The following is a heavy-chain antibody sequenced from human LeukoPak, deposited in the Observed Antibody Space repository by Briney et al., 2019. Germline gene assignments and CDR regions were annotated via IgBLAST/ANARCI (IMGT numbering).Heavy chain of an antibody. D-gene: IGHD2-8*02. Sequence: GGSLSLPRAACGFSVSSKYMSWVRQAPGKGLEWVSVLYTAGDTYYADSVKGRFTISRDNSKNTLSLQMNSLRPDDTALYYCAGGQMFTGGGFESWGQGTLVTVSS. CDR3: AGGQMFTGGGFES. V-gene: IGHV3-53*01. CDR2: LYTAGDT. CDR1: GFSVSSKY. J-gene: IGHJ4*02.